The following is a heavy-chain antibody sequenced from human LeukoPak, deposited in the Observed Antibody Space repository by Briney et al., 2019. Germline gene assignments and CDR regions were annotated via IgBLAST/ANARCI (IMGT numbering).Heavy chain of an antibody. D-gene: IGHD6-19*01. CDR3: ASAGYASGSYYFDD. CDR1: GFIFSDFY. CDR2: LHYSGST. Sequence: GSLRLSCAASGFIFSDFYMSWISYAPGKGLEWIGNLHYSGSTYYNPSLKSRVTISGDTSKNQVSVKLSSVTAADTAVYYCASAGYASGSYYFDDWGQGTLVTVSS. J-gene: IGHJ4*02. V-gene: IGHV4-38-2*01.